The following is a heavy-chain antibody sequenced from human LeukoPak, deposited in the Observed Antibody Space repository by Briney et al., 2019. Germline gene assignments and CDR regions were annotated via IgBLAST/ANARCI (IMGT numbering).Heavy chain of an antibody. D-gene: IGHD2-2*01. CDR1: GFTFSSYA. V-gene: IGHV3-23*01. CDR3: AKDRAYGYCSSTSCPPDY. CDR2: VSGGGGGT. Sequence: GGSLRLSCAASGFTFSSYAMGWVRQAPGKGLEWVSTVSGGGGGTYYADSVKGRFTISRDNSKNTMSMQMNALRAEDTAIYYCAKDRAYGYCSSTSCPPDYWGQGTLVTVSS. J-gene: IGHJ4*02.